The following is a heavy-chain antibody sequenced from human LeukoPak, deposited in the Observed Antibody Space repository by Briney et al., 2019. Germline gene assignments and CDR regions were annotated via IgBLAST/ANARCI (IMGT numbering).Heavy chain of an antibody. CDR3: AREKRDVLRFLEWLPYYMDV. Sequence: PSETLSLTCTVSGGPISSSSYYWGWIRQPPGKGLEWIGSIYYSGSTYYNPSLKSRVTIPVDTSKNQFSLKLSSVTAADTAVYYCAREKRDVLRFLEWLPYYMDVWGKGTTVTVSS. D-gene: IGHD3-3*01. V-gene: IGHV4-39*07. J-gene: IGHJ6*03. CDR2: IYYSGST. CDR1: GGPISSSSYY.